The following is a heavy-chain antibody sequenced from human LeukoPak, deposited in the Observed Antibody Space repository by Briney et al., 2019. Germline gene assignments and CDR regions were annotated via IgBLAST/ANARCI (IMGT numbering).Heavy chain of an antibody. J-gene: IGHJ4*02. CDR1: GFTFSTYS. V-gene: IGHV3-48*02. CDR3: ASKGGN. CDR2: ISSGSSSI. Sequence: PGGSLRLSCAASGFTFSTYSMNWVRQAPGKGLEWVSYISSGSSSIYYADSVKGRFTISRDNAKNSLFVQMNSLRDEDTAVYYCASKGGNWGQGTLVTVSS. D-gene: IGHD2-15*01.